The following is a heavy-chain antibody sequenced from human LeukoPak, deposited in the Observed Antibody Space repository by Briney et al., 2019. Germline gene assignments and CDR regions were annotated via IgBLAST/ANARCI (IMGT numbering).Heavy chain of an antibody. Sequence: EASVKVSCKASGYTFTGYYMHWVRQAPGQGLEWMGWINPNSGGTNYAQKFQGRVAMTRDTSISTAYIELSRLRSDDTAVYYCASGFSSSYHYDSSGSYFDYWGQGTLVTVSS. CDR2: INPNSGGT. CDR1: GYTFTGYY. J-gene: IGHJ4*02. D-gene: IGHD3-22*01. V-gene: IGHV1-2*02. CDR3: ASGFSSSYHYDSSGSYFDY.